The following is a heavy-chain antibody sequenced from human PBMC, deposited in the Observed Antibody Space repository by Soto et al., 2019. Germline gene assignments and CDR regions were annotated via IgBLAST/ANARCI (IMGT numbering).Heavy chain of an antibody. CDR3: ARGAHVGGYYYDY. V-gene: IGHV4-4*07. D-gene: IGHD3-3*01. Sequence: PSETLSLTCTVSVGSIGSYYGRWVLQPAGKGLEWIGRIYTSGSTNYNPSLKSRVTMSVDTSKNQFSLKLSSVTAADTAVYYCARGAHVGGYYYDYWGQGTLVTVSS. J-gene: IGHJ4*02. CDR2: IYTSGST. CDR1: VGSIGSYY.